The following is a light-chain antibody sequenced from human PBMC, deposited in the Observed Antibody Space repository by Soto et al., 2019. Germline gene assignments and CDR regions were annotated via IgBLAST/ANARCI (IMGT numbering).Light chain of an antibody. CDR1: QSIGTY. CDR2: SAS. V-gene: IGKV1-39*01. CDR3: QQSYSTPT. J-gene: IGKJ1*01. Sequence: IQMPQSPSSLSASVGDRVTISCRASQSIGTYLHWYQQKLGKAPKFLIYSASTLQSGVPSRFSGSGSGTYFTLTISGLQPEDFATYYCQQSYSTPTFGQGTKV.